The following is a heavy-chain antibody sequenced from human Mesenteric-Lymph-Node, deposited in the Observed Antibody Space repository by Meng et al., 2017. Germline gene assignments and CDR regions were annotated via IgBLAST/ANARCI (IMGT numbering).Heavy chain of an antibody. J-gene: IGHJ6*02. Sequence: GGSLRLSCVASGLTFTNTHMHWVRQAPGKGLEWVGLISSDGKNRKYVESVKGRFTFSRDNSRDTMYLQMNSLRAEDTAVYYCARDDYGDYGDYYYYGMDVWGQGTTVTVSS. V-gene: IGHV3-30*03. D-gene: IGHD4-17*01. CDR3: ARDDYGDYGDYYYYGMDV. CDR1: GLTFTNTH. CDR2: ISSDGKNR.